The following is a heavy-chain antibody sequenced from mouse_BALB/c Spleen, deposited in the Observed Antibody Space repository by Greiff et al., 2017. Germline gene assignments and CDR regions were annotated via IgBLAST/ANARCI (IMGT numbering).Heavy chain of an antibody. J-gene: IGHJ1*01. D-gene: IGHD1-1*01. CDR3: ARRGYCSSSYWYFDV. Sequence: EVKLMESGGGLVQPGGSLKLSCAASGFTFSSYTMSWVRQTPEKRLEWVAYISNGGGSTYYPDTVKGRFTISRDNAKNTLYLQMSRLKSEDTAMYYCARRGYCSSSYWYFDVWGAGTTVTVSS. V-gene: IGHV5-12-2*01. CDR1: GFTFSSYT. CDR2: ISNGGGST.